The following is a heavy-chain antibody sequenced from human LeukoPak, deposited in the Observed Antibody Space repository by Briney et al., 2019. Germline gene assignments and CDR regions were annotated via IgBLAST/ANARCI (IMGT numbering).Heavy chain of an antibody. Sequence: ASVKVSCKASGYTFTSYDINWVRQATGQGLEWMGWMNPNSGNTGYAQKFQGRVTMTRNTSISTAYMELSSLRSEDTAVYYCARGTSGWYFHYYYMDVWGEGTTVTVSS. J-gene: IGHJ6*03. V-gene: IGHV1-8*01. D-gene: IGHD6-19*01. CDR1: GYTFTSYD. CDR3: ARGTSGWYFHYYYMDV. CDR2: MNPNSGNT.